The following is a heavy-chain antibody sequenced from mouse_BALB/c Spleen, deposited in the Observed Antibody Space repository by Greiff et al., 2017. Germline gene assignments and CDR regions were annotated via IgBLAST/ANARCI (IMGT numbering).Heavy chain of an antibody. V-gene: IGHV1S81*02. CDR1: GYTFTSYW. Sequence: QVQLQQPGAELVKPGASVKLSCKASGYTFTSYWMHWVKQRPGQGLEWIGEINPSNGRTNYNEKFKSKATLTVDKSSSTAYMQLSSLTSEDSAVYYCARHYTGYFDVWGAGTTVTVSS. CDR3: ARHYTGYFDV. CDR2: INPSNGRT. D-gene: IGHD1-2*01. J-gene: IGHJ1*01.